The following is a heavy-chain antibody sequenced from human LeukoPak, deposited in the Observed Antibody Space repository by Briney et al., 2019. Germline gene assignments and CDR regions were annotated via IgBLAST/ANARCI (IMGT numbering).Heavy chain of an antibody. CDR1: GFTFSTYS. D-gene: IGHD3-22*01. CDR2: ISSSSSYT. CDR3: ARDKNLYYDSSGYYPTRFDY. J-gene: IGHJ4*02. V-gene: IGHV3-21*05. Sequence: GGSLRLSCAASGFTFSTYSMHWVRQAPGKGLEWVSYISSSSSYTNYADSVKGRFTISRDNAKNSLYLQMNSLRAEDTAVYYCARDKNLYYDSSGYYPTRFDYWGQGTLVTVSS.